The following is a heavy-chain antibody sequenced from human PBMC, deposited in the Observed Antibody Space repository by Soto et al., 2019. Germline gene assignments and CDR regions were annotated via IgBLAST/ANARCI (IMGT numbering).Heavy chain of an antibody. D-gene: IGHD6-13*01. CDR2: ISGSGGST. CDR3: AKVGGGIAAAGEGYVDY. CDR1: GFTFSSYA. J-gene: IGHJ4*02. Sequence: TGGSLRLSCAASGFTFSSYAMSWVRQAPGKGLEWVSAISGSGGSTYYADSVKGRFTISRDNSKNTLYLQMNSLRAEDTAVYYCAKVGGGIAAAGEGYVDYWGQGTLVTVSS. V-gene: IGHV3-23*01.